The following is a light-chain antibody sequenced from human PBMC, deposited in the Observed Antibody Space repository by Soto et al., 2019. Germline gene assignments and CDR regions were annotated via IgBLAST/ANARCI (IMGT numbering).Light chain of an antibody. CDR3: CSYTSLSTVV. Sequence: QSVLTQPASVSGSPGQSITISCTGTSSDVGGYNHVSWYQHSPGKAPKLILFAVSDRPSGVSHRFSGSKSGNPASLTISGLQAEDEADYYCCSYTSLSTVVFGGGTQLTVL. V-gene: IGLV2-14*01. J-gene: IGLJ2*01. CDR2: AVS. CDR1: SSDVGGYNH.